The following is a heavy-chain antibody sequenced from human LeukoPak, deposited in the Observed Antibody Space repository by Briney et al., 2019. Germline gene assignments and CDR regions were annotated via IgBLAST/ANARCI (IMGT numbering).Heavy chain of an antibody. Sequence: ASVKVSCKASGYTFTSYGISWVRQAPGQGLEWMGIINPSGGSTSYAQKFQGRVTMTRDMSTSTVYMELSSLRSEDTAVYYCARVNGELDYWGQGTLVTVSS. D-gene: IGHD3-10*01. CDR1: GYTFTSYG. V-gene: IGHV1-46*01. J-gene: IGHJ4*02. CDR3: ARVNGELDY. CDR2: INPSGGST.